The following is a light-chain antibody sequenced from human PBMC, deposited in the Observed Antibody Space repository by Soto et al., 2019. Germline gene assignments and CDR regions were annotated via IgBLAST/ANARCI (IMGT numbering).Light chain of an antibody. CDR2: GAS. Sequence: EIVLTQSPGTLSLSPGERATLSCRASQSVSSSYLAWYQQKPGQAPSLLIYGASSRATGIPDRFSGSGSGTYFTLTTSRLEAEDSAVYACQQYGSSLTFGRGTKVEIK. CDR1: QSVSSSY. J-gene: IGKJ4*01. V-gene: IGKV3-20*01. CDR3: QQYGSSLT.